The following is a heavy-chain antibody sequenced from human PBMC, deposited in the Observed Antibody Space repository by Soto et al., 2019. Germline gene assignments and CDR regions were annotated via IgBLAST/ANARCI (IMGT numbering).Heavy chain of an antibody. CDR1: GYTFTSYG. J-gene: IGHJ4*02. V-gene: IGHV1-18*01. D-gene: IGHD2-15*01. CDR3: ARDRDACSGGSCYSNY. Sequence: ASVKVSCKASGYTFTSYGISWVRQAPGQGLEWMGWISAYNGNTNYAQKLQGRVTMTTDTSTSTAYMELRSLRSDDTAVYYCARDRDACSGGSCYSNYWGQGTLVTVSS. CDR2: ISAYNGNT.